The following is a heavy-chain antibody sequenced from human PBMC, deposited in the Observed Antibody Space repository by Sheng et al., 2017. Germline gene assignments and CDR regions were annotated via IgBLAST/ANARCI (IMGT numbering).Heavy chain of an antibody. Sequence: EVQLVESGGGLVQPGGSLRLSCAASGFTFSSYWMSWVRQAPGKGLEWVANIKQDGSEKYYVDSVKGRFTISRDNAKNSLYLQMNSLRAEDTAVYYCASGPTSGRYYYYYMDVWGKGTTVTVSS. CDR2: IKQDGSEK. V-gene: IGHV3-7*05. J-gene: IGHJ6*03. CDR1: GFTFSSYW. D-gene: IGHD3-10*01. CDR3: ASGPTSGRYYYYYMDV.